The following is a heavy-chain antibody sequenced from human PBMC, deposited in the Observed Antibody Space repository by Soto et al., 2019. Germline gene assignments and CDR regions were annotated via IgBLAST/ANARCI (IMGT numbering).Heavy chain of an antibody. D-gene: IGHD2-21*01. J-gene: IGHJ6*02. V-gene: IGHV3-30-3*01. CDR3: AREEVVPGPRYYYYGMDV. CDR2: ISYDGSNK. CDR1: GFTFSSYA. Sequence: GGSLRLSCAASGFTFSSYAMHWVRQAPGKGLEWVAVISYDGSNKYYADSVKGRFTISRDNSKNTLYLQMNSLRAEDTAVYYCAREEVVPGPRYYYYGMDVWGQGTTVTVSS.